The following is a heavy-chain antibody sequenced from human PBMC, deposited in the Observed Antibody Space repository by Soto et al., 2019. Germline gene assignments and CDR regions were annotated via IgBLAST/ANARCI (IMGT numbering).Heavy chain of an antibody. D-gene: IGHD2-15*01. CDR2: IDWDDDK. CDR1: GFSLSTSGMR. Sequence: SGPTLVNPTRTLTLTCTFSGFSLSTSGMRVSWIRQPPGKALEWLARIDWDDDKFYSTSLKTRLTISKYTSKNQVVLIMTNMDPVDTATYYCARTQYGYCSGGSCYDYWGQGTLVTVSS. V-gene: IGHV2-70*04. J-gene: IGHJ4*02. CDR3: ARTQYGYCSGGSCYDY.